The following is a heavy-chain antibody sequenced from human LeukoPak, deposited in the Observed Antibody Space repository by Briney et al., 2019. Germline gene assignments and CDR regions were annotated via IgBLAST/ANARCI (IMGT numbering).Heavy chain of an antibody. J-gene: IGHJ4*02. CDR1: GYTFTSYD. CDR2: MNPNSGNT. D-gene: IGHD5-18*01. Sequence: ASVKVSCKASGYTFTSYDINWVRQATGQGLKWMGWMNPNSGNTGYAQKFQGRVTVTRNTSISTAYMELSSLRSEETAVYYCIPMVTPPTYDYWGQGTLVTVSS. CDR3: IPMVTPPTYDY. V-gene: IGHV1-8*01.